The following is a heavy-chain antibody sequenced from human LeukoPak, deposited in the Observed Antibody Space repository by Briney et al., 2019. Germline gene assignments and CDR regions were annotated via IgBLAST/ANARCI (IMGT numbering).Heavy chain of an antibody. D-gene: IGHD5-18*01. V-gene: IGHV3-15*01. CDR3: TRFWAAMVDWVYYYYMDV. CDR2: IKSKTDGGTT. Sequence: GGSLRLSCAASGFTFSNAWMSWVRQAPGKGLEWVGRIKSKTDGGTTDYAAPVKGRFTISRDDSKNTLYLQMNSLKTEDTAVYYCTRFWAAMVDWVYYYYMDVWGKGTTVTVSS. J-gene: IGHJ6*03. CDR1: GFTFSNAW.